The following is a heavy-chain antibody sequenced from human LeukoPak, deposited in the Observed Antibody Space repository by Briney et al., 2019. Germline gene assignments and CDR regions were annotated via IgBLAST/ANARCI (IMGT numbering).Heavy chain of an antibody. Sequence: GGSLRLSCAASGFTFSSYEMNWVRQAPGKGLEWVSSISASGGSTYYANSVKGRFTISRDNSKNTLYLQMNSLRAEDTAVYYCAKPARTDYADYWGQGTLVTVSS. CDR3: AKPARTDYADY. J-gene: IGHJ4*02. CDR2: ISASGGST. CDR1: GFTFSSYE. V-gene: IGHV3-23*01. D-gene: IGHD1-14*01.